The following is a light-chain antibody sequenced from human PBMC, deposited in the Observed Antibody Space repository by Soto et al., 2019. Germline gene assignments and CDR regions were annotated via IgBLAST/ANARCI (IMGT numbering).Light chain of an antibody. CDR1: SSNIGSNT. V-gene: IGLV1-44*01. Sequence: QSVRTQSPSASGTPGQRVTISCSGSSSNIGSNTVNWYQQLPGTAPKLLIYSNNQRPSGVPDRFSGSKSGTSASLAISGLQSGDEADYYCAAWDDSLNGFYVFGTGTKVTVL. J-gene: IGLJ1*01. CDR3: AAWDDSLNGFYV. CDR2: SNN.